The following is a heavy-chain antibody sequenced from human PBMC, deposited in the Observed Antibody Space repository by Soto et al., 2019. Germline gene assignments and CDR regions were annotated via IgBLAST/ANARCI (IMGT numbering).Heavy chain of an antibody. CDR1: GFTFSSYG. V-gene: IGHV3-30*03. D-gene: IGHD6-19*01. J-gene: IGHJ3*02. Sequence: QVQLVESGGGVVQPGRSLRLSCAASGFTFSSYGMHWVRQAPGKGLEWVAVISYDGSNKYYADSVKGRFTISRDNSKNTLYLQMNSLRAEDTAVYYCATDGGSGWYGGAFDIWGQGTMVTVSS. CDR3: ATDGGSGWYGGAFDI. CDR2: ISYDGSNK.